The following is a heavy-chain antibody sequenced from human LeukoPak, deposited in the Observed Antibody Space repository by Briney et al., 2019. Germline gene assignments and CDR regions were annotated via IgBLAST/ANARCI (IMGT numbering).Heavy chain of an antibody. Sequence: SETLSLTCSVSGVSMRTSTYYWGWIRQPPGRGLEWFGSFYYVGSTYSNPSLQSRVTLSLDAPQNPLSLKLSAVTAAATALYYCARHADDYTNPLDYWGQGTLVTVST. J-gene: IGHJ4*02. D-gene: IGHD3-16*01. CDR1: GVSMRTSTYY. CDR2: FYYVGST. CDR3: ARHADDYTNPLDY. V-gene: IGHV4-39*01.